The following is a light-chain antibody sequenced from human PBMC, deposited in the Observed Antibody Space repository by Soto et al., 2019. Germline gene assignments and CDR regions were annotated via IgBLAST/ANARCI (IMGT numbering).Light chain of an antibody. V-gene: IGKV3-11*01. CDR2: NAS. J-gene: IGKJ5*01. Sequence: EIVRTQSPGTLSLSPGERATLSCMGNQGVSSSLAWYHQKPGQPPRLLIYNASTRTTGIPARFSGSGSGTDFTLTISSLEPEDFAVYYCQQRGDWPPITFGQGTRLEIK. CDR3: QQRGDWPPIT. CDR1: QGVSSS.